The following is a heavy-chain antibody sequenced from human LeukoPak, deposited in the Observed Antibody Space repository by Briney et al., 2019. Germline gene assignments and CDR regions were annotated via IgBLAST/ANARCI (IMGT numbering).Heavy chain of an antibody. J-gene: IGHJ5*02. Sequence: SETLSLTCAVYGGSFSGYYWSWIRQPPGKGLEWIGEINHSGSTNYNPSLKSRVTISVDTSKNQFSLKLSSVTAADTAVYYCARGGGYYDSSGYPRFDPWGQGTLVTVSS. CDR3: ARGGGYYDSSGYPRFDP. CDR1: GGSFSGYY. CDR2: INHSGST. V-gene: IGHV4-34*01. D-gene: IGHD3-22*01.